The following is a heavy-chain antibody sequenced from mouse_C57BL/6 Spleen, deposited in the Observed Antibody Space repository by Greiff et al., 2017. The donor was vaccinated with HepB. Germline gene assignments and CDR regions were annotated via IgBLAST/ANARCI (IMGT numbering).Heavy chain of an antibody. Sequence: QVQLQQSGAELMKPGASVKLSCKATGYTFTGYWIEWVKQRPGHGLEWIGEILPGGGSTNYNEKFKGKATFTADTSSNTAYMQLSSLTTEDSAIYYCAREYYGSSYVDYWGQGTTLTVSS. D-gene: IGHD1-1*01. CDR1: GYTFTGYW. V-gene: IGHV1-9*01. CDR2: ILPGGGST. CDR3: AREYYGSSYVDY. J-gene: IGHJ2*01.